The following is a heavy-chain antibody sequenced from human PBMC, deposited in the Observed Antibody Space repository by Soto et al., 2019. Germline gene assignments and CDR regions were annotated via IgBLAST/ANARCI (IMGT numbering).Heavy chain of an antibody. V-gene: IGHV3-11*01. CDR1: GFTFSDYY. CDR2: ISSSGSTI. J-gene: IGHJ6*02. D-gene: IGHD3-3*01. CDR3: ARSFTIFGVVNYYGMDV. Sequence: GSLRLSCAASGFTFSDYYMSWIRQAPGKGLEWVSYISSSGSTIYYADSVKGRFTISRDNAKNSLYLQMNSLRAEDTAVYYCARSFTIFGVVNYYGMDVWGQGTTVTVSS.